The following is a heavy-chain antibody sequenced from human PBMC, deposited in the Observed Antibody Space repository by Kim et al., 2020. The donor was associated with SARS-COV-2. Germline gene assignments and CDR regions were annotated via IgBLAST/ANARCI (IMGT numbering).Heavy chain of an antibody. CDR2: IYTSGST. D-gene: IGHD2-21*02. CDR3: ARDPVCGGDCYSRD. V-gene: IGHV4-61*02. J-gene: IGHJ4*02. CDR1: GGSISSGSYY. Sequence: SETLSLTCTVSGGSISSGSYYWSWIRQPAGKGLEWIGRIYTSGSTSYNPSLKSRVTISVDTSKNQFSLKLSSVTAADTAVYYCARDPVCGGDCYSRDWGQGTLLTVSS.